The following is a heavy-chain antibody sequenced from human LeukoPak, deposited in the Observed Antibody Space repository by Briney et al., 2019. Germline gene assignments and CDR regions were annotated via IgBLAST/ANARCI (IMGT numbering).Heavy chain of an antibody. V-gene: IGHV4-34*01. Sequence: PSETLSLTCAVYGGPFSGYYWSWIRQPPGKGLEWIGEIHPTGITNCTPSLKSRVTLSVDTSKNQFSLNLTSVTAADTAVYYCARRYYYNLGSFPFDFWGQGSLVTVSS. D-gene: IGHD3-10*01. CDR2: IHPTGIT. CDR3: ARRYYYNLGSFPFDF. CDR1: GGPFSGYY. J-gene: IGHJ4*02.